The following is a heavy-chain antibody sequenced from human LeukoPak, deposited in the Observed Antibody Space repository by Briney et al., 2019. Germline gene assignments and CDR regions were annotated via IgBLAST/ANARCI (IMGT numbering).Heavy chain of an antibody. CDR3: AREERGYSGDY. V-gene: IGHV1-18*04. Sequence: GASVKVSCKASGYTFTSYYVHWVRQAPGQGLEWMGWISAYNGNTNYAQKLQDRVTMTTDTSTNTAYMELRSLRSDDTAVYYCAREERGYSGDYWGQGTLVTVPS. CDR1: GYTFTSYY. D-gene: IGHD5-18*01. CDR2: ISAYNGNT. J-gene: IGHJ4*02.